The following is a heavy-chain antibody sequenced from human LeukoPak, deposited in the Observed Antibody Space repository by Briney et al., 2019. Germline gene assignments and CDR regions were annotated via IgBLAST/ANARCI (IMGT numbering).Heavy chain of an antibody. D-gene: IGHD2-2*01. CDR2: ISSSGSTI. J-gene: IGHJ4*02. CDR3: APVNCNSTSCYHYLEY. CDR1: GFTFSSYE. V-gene: IGHV3-48*03. Sequence: PGGSLRLSCAASGFTFSSYEMNWVRQAPGKGLEWVSYISSSGSTIYYADSVKGRFTISRDNAKNSLYLQMNSLRAEDTAVYHCAPVNCNSTSCYHYLEYWGQGTLVTVSS.